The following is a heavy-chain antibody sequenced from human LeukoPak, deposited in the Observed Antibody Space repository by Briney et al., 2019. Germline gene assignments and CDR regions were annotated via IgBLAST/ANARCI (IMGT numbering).Heavy chain of an antibody. J-gene: IGHJ4*02. Sequence: GRSLRLSCTASGFTFGDYAMSWFRQAPGKGLEWVGFSRNKAYGGTTEYAASVKGRFTISRDDSKNIAYLQMNSLKTEDTGVYYCGSGSGWYSPDYWGPGTLVTVSS. CDR1: GFTFGDYA. CDR3: GSGSGWYSPDY. V-gene: IGHV3-49*03. D-gene: IGHD6-19*01. CDR2: SRNKAYGGTT.